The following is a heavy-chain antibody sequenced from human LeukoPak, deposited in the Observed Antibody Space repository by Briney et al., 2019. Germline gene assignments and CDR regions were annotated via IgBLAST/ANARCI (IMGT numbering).Heavy chain of an antibody. V-gene: IGHV4-59*08. CDR2: IYFTGNT. D-gene: IGHD3-10*01. J-gene: IGHJ3*01. CDR1: GGSISPFY. CDR3: ARGYGSGSRDF. Sequence: SETLSLTCTVSGGSISPFYWSWIRQPPGKGLEWIGYIYFTGNTNYKPPLKSRVTMSVDTSKNQFSLNLKFVTAADTAVYYCARGYGSGSRDFWGQGTMVIVSS.